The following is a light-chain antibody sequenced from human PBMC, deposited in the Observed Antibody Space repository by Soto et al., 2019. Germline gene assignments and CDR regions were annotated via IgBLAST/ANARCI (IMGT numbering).Light chain of an antibody. Sequence: PITQAPSSLSSAIRDRISIICRASQSIRIHLNWYQQKPGKAPRLLIYAASRLQSGVPSRFSGTGSGTDFTLTIRSLQPEDFAIYYCQQTFGKPLVTFGQGTRREIK. V-gene: IGKV1-39*01. CDR3: QQTFGKPLVT. J-gene: IGKJ5*01. CDR1: QSIRIH. CDR2: AAS.